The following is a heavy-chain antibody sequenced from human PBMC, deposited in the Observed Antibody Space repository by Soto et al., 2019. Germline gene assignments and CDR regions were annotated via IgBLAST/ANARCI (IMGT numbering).Heavy chain of an antibody. CDR1: GFTFSSYW. CDR3: ARGISQEGYYYYGMDV. Sequence: EVQLVESGGGLVQPGGSLRLSCAASGFTFSSYWMHWVRQAPGKGLVWVSRINSDGSSTSYADSVKGRFTISRDNAKNXLYAQMNSLRAEDTAVYYCARGISQEGYYYYGMDVWGQGSTVTVSS. CDR2: INSDGSST. V-gene: IGHV3-74*01. J-gene: IGHJ6*02.